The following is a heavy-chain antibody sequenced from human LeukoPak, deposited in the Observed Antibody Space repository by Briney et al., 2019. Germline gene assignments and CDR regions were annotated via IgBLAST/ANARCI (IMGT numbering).Heavy chain of an antibody. J-gene: IGHJ4*02. V-gene: IGHV4-38-2*02. D-gene: IGHD3-22*01. CDR1: GYSISSGYY. CDR3: ARDGTYDSSGYYYGLIEY. CDR2: IYHSGST. Sequence: SETLSLTCTVSGYSISSGYYWGWIRQPPGKGLEWIGSIYHSGSTYYNPSLKSRVTISVDTSKNQFSLKLSSVTAADTAVYYCARDGTYDSSGYYYGLIEYWGQGTLVTVSS.